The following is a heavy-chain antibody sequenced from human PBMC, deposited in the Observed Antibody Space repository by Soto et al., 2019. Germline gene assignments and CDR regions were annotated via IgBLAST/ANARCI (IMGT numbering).Heavy chain of an antibody. D-gene: IGHD5-12*01. Sequence: EVQLLESGGGLVQPGGSLRLSCAASGFTFSSYAMSWVRQAPGKGLEWVSAISGSGGSTYYADSVKGRFTISRDNSKNTLYLQMNSLRAEDTAVYYSAKGVRWLRLYYYYYGMDVWGQGTTATVSS. CDR1: GFTFSSYA. CDR3: AKGVRWLRLYYYYYGMDV. J-gene: IGHJ6*02. V-gene: IGHV3-23*01. CDR2: ISGSGGST.